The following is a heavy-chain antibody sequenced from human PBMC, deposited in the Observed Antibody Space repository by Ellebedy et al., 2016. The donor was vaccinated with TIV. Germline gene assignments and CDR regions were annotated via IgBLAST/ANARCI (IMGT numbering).Heavy chain of an antibody. CDR1: GDSISSGGFY. D-gene: IGHD2-8*02. CDR3: ARDPGGMDV. V-gene: IGHV4-31*03. CDR2: IYYTGRT. Sequence: SETLSLXCTVSGDSISSGGFYWNWIRQHPGKGLEWIAYIYYTGRTHYTPSLRGRVAISVDTSKNQFSLRLTSVTAADTAIYYCARDPGGMDVWGQGTTVTVSS. J-gene: IGHJ6*02.